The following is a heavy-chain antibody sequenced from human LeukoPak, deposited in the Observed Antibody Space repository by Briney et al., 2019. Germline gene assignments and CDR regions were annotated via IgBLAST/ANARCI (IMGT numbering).Heavy chain of an antibody. CDR2: IFCSWGST. Sequence: GGSLRFSCAASGFTFSSYAMYWVRQAPGKGLEGVSGIFCSWGSTHYADSVKGRFTISRDNSKNTVYLQMNSLRAEDTAVYYCAKTTTGYSSGRFPGWPVDYWGQGTLVTVSS. J-gene: IGHJ4*02. V-gene: IGHV3-23*01. CDR1: GFTFSSYA. D-gene: IGHD6-19*01. CDR3: AKTTTGYSSGRFPGWPVDY.